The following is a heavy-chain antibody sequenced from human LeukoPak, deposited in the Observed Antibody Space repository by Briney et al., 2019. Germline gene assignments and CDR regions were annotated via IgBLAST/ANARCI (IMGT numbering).Heavy chain of an antibody. CDR2: ISSSGSTI. D-gene: IGHD3-22*01. V-gene: IGHV3-48*03. Sequence: GGSLRLSCAASGFTFSSYEMNWVRQAPGKGLEWVSYISSSGSTIYYADSVKGRFTISRDNAKNSLYLQMNSLRAEDTAVYYCARMRWGNYYDSSGSGDYWGQGTLVTVSS. CDR1: GFTFSSYE. J-gene: IGHJ4*02. CDR3: ARMRWGNYYDSSGSGDY.